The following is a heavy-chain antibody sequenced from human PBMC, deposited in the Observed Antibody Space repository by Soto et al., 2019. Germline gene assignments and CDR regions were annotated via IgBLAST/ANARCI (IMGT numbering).Heavy chain of an antibody. V-gene: IGHV1-69*13. CDR1: GGTFSSYA. D-gene: IGHD1-26*01. CDR3: ARLVATSQTGIDP. Sequence: SVKVSCKASGGTFSSYAISWVRQAPGQGLEWMGGIIPIFGTANYAQKFQGRVTITADESTSTAYMELSSLGSEDTAVYYCARLVATSQTGIDPWGQGTLVTVSS. J-gene: IGHJ5*02. CDR2: IIPIFGTA.